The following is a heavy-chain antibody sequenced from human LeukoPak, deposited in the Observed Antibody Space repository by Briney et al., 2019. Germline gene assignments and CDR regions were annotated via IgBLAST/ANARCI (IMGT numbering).Heavy chain of an antibody. J-gene: IGHJ4*02. CDR3: ARISQSSGGFYY. Sequence: PSETLSLTCTVSGGSISNSGGFYWSWIRQHPGDGLEWIGFISYRGSPYYHPSLKSLVSLLVDTSRSQFSLRLTSVTDEDTAVYYCARISQSSGGFYYWGQGTLVTISS. CDR2: ISYRGSP. D-gene: IGHD2-15*01. CDR1: GGSISNSGGFY. V-gene: IGHV4-31*01.